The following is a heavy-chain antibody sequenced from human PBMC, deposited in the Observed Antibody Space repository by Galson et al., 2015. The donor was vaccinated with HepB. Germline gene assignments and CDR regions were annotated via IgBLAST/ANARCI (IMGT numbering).Heavy chain of an antibody. CDR1: GFTFSIYG. CDR3: ARDSTLIRVALCMEY. Sequence: SLRLSCAASGFTFSIYGMNWVRQAPGKGLEWVSSISSSGSSVHYADSVKGRFTISRDNAKNSLYLQMNSLTAEDTAVYYCARDSTLIRVALCMEYWGQGTLVTVSS. J-gene: IGHJ4*02. CDR2: ISSSGSSV. D-gene: IGHD3-10*01. V-gene: IGHV3-21*01.